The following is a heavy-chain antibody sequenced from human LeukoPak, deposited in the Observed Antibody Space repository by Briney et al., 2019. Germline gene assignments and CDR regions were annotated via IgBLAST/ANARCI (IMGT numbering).Heavy chain of an antibody. J-gene: IGHJ4*02. CDR3: ARRIQLWSRPFDY. Sequence: PGGSLRLSYAASGFTFSSYAMSWVRQAPGKGLQWVSAISGSGGSTYYADSVKGRFTISRDNSKNTLYLQMNSLRAEDTAVYYCARRIQLWSRPFDYWGQGTLVTVSS. CDR2: ISGSGGST. V-gene: IGHV3-23*01. D-gene: IGHD5-18*01. CDR1: GFTFSSYA.